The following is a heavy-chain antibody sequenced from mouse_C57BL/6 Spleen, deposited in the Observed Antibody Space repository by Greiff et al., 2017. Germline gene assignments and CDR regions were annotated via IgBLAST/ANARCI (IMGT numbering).Heavy chain of an antibody. CDR3: ARGEGFLFSMDY. D-gene: IGHD1-1*01. CDR1: GYTFTSYW. V-gene: IGHV1-64*01. Sequence: QVQLQQPGAELVKPGASVKLSCKASGYTFTSYWMHWVKQRPGQGLEWIGMIHPNSGSTNYNEKFKSKATLTVDKSSSTAYMRLSSLTSEDSAVYYCARGEGFLFSMDYWGQGTSVTVSS. J-gene: IGHJ4*01. CDR2: IHPNSGST.